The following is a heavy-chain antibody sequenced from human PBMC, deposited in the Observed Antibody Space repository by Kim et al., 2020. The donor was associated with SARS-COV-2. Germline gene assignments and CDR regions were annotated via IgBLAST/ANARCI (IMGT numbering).Heavy chain of an antibody. D-gene: IGHD6-19*01. J-gene: IGHJ3*02. CDR2: IWYDGSNK. Sequence: GGSLRLSCAASGFTFSSYGMHWVRQAPGKGLEWVAVIWYDGSNKYYADSVKGRFTISRDNSKNTLYLQMNSLRAEDTAVYYCAKSFGLVGGRLDPVAVAGGQAFDIWGQGTMVTVSS. V-gene: IGHV3-33*06. CDR1: GFTFSSYG. CDR3: AKSFGLVGGRLDPVAVAGGQAFDI.